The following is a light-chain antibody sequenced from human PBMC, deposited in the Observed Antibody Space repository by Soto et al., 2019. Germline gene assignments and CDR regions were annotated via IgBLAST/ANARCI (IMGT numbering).Light chain of an antibody. CDR2: GAS. CDR1: QSVIIN. V-gene: IGKV3-20*01. Sequence: EIVMTQSPATLSVSPGERATLSCRASQSVIINLAWYQQKPGQAPRLLIYGASRRATGIPDRFSGSGSGTDFTLTISRLEPEDFAVYYCQQYGSSPPITFGQGTRLEI. J-gene: IGKJ5*01. CDR3: QQYGSSPPIT.